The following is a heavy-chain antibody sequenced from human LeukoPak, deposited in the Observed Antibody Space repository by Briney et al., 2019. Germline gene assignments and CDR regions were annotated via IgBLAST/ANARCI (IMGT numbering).Heavy chain of an antibody. Sequence: GGSLRLSCTASGFNIEKYAMHWVRQRPGKGLEWVGVISAEGRTDHADSVRGRFTISRDNSKESLFLQMTSLRDEDTALYYCATWAFYHDLDVWGQGTTVTVSS. CDR3: ATWAFYHDLDV. D-gene: IGHD3-16*01. V-gene: IGHV3-43*02. J-gene: IGHJ6*02. CDR1: GFNIEKYA. CDR2: ISAEGRT.